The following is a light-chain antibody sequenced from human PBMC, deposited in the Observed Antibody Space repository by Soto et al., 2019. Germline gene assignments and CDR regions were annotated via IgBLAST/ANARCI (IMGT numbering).Light chain of an antibody. CDR1: SSNIGNNY. J-gene: IGLJ3*02. CDR3: ETWDSSLSAGV. Sequence: QSVLTQPPSVSAAPGQKVTISCSGSSSNIGNNYVSWYQQLPETAPKLLIYENNKRPSGIPDRFSGSKSGTSATLGITGLQTGDEADYYCETWDSSLSAGVFGGGTQLTVL. CDR2: ENN. V-gene: IGLV1-51*02.